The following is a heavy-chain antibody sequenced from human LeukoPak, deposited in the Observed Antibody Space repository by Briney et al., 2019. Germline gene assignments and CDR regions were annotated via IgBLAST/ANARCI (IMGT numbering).Heavy chain of an antibody. Sequence: SETLSLTCTVSGGSISSSSYYWGWIRQPPGKGLEWIGRIYTSGSTNYNPSLKSRVTMSVDTSKNQFSLKLSSVTAADTAVYYCARTPYGDYVYYWGQGTLDTVSS. CDR2: IYTSGST. CDR1: GGSISSSSYY. J-gene: IGHJ4*02. CDR3: ARTPYGDYVYY. V-gene: IGHV4-39*07. D-gene: IGHD4-17*01.